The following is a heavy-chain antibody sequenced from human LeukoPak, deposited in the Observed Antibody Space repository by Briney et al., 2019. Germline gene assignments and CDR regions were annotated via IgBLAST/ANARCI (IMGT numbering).Heavy chain of an antibody. V-gene: IGHV3-7*01. J-gene: IGHJ4*02. Sequence: GGSLRLSCEASGFSMSAYWMSWVRQAPGKGLEWVGNIKQDGSERNYVDSVKGRFTISRGNAKKSLYLQVNSLRAEDTAVYYCARDWGAYYHSFDYWGQGTLVTVSS. CDR1: GFSMSAYW. D-gene: IGHD3-22*01. CDR2: IKQDGSER. CDR3: ARDWGAYYHSFDY.